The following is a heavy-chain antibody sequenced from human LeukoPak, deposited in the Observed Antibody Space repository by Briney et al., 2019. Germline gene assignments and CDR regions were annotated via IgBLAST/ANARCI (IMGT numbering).Heavy chain of an antibody. CDR2: ISSSSSYI. V-gene: IGHV3-21*04. CDR1: GFTFSSYS. CDR3: AKVGSITIFGVVDDYFDY. J-gene: IGHJ4*02. D-gene: IGHD3-3*01. Sequence: GGSLRLSCAASGFTFSSYSMNWVRQAPGKGLEWVSSISSSSSYIYYADSVKGRFTISRDNAKNSLYLQMNSLRAEDTALYYCAKVGSITIFGVVDDYFDYWGQGTLVTVSS.